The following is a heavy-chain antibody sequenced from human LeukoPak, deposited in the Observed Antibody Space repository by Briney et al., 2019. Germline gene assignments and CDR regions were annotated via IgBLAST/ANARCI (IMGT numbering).Heavy chain of an antibody. CDR3: ARGPPAADY. V-gene: IGHV5-51*01. J-gene: IGHJ4*02. Sequence: GGSLKISFKGSGSRFTSYWIGWVRPMPGKGLGWMGIIYPGDSDTRYSTSFQGQVAISADKSISTAYLQWSSLKATDTAMYYCARGPPAADYWGQGTLVTVSS. CDR2: IYPGDSDT. CDR1: GSRFTSYW. D-gene: IGHD2-2*01.